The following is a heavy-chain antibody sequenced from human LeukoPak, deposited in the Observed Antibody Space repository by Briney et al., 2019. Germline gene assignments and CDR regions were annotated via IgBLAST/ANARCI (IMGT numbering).Heavy chain of an antibody. D-gene: IGHD3-3*01. J-gene: IGHJ6*02. V-gene: IGHV4-34*01. CDR3: ARRFPPSSFWSGPYGMDV. CDR2: INRSGST. Sequence: SETLSLTCAVYGGSFSGYYWSWIRQPPGKGLEWIGEINRSGSTNYNPSLKSRVTISVDTSKNQFSLKLSSVTAADTAVYYCARRFPPSSFWSGPYGMDVWGQGTTVTVSS. CDR1: GGSFSGYY.